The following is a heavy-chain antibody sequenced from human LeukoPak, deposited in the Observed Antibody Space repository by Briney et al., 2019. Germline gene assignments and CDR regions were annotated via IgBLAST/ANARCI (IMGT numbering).Heavy chain of an antibody. V-gene: IGHV1-46*01. D-gene: IGHD6-19*01. CDR1: GYTFTSYD. CDR2: INPSVGST. Sequence: ASVKVSCKASGYTFTSYDIHWVRQAPGQALEWMGIINPSVGSTTYAQNFQGRVTMTRYTSTSSVYMELSSLRSEDTAVYYCARDNTAVAGRVIDYWGQGTLVTVSS. J-gene: IGHJ4*02. CDR3: ARDNTAVAGRVIDY.